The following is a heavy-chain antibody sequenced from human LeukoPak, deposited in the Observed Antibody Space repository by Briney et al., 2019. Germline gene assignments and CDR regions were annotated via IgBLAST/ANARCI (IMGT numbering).Heavy chain of an antibody. CDR1: GDSVSSNSVT. Sequence: SQTLSLTCAISGDSVSSNSVTWNWIKQSPSRGLEWLGRTYYRSTWYNDYAVSVRGRITVNPDTSKNQFSLHQNSVTPEDTAVYYCARRLTQYDCFDPWGQGILVTVSS. CDR3: ARRLTQYDCFDP. CDR2: TYYRSTWYN. V-gene: IGHV6-1*01. J-gene: IGHJ5*02. D-gene: IGHD2-2*01.